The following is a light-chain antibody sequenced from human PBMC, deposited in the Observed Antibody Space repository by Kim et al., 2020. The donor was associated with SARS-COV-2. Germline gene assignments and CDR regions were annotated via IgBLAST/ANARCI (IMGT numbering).Light chain of an antibody. CDR2: QDI. Sequence: SYELTQPPSVSVSPGQTGTITCSGDKLGDKYVSWYQQKPGQSPLLVIYQDINRPSGIPARFSGSNSGSTATLTISGTPAMDEADYYCQAGDRGKGGVFGGGTKLTVL. J-gene: IGLJ3*02. CDR1: KLGDKY. V-gene: IGLV3-1*01. CDR3: QAGDRGKGGV.